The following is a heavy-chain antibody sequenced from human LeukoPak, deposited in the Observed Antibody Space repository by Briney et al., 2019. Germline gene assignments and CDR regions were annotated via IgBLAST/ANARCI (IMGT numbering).Heavy chain of an antibody. D-gene: IGHD3-22*01. CDR1: GFTFSGYS. CDR3: ARDLNDYYSYYFDY. CDR2: ISSGSSYI. Sequence: PGGSLRLSCAASGFTFSGYSMNWVRQAPGKGLEWVSSISSGSSYIYYADSVKGRFTISRDNAKNSLYLQMNSLRAEDSAVYYCARDLNDYYSYYFDYWGQGTLVTVSS. V-gene: IGHV3-21*01. J-gene: IGHJ4*02.